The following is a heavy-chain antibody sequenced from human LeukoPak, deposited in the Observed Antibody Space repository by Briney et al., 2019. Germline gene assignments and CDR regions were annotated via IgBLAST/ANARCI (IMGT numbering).Heavy chain of an antibody. CDR1: GGSFSGYY. CDR2: INHSGST. Sequence: SETLSLTCAVYGGSFSGYYWSWIRQPPGKGLEWIGEINHSGSTNYNPSLKSRVTISVDTSKNQFSLKLSSVTAADTAVYYCARAQWNQLLRVGFDYWGQATLVTVSS. J-gene: IGHJ4*02. CDR3: ARAQWNQLLRVGFDY. D-gene: IGHD2-2*01. V-gene: IGHV4-34*01.